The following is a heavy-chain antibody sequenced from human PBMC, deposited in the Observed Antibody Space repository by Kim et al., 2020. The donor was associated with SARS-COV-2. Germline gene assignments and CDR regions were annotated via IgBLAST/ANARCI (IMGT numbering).Heavy chain of an antibody. D-gene: IGHD3-16*01. CDR1: GFPFSNYD. Sequence: GGSLRLSCATSGFPFSNYDMAWVRQAPGKGLEWVAHITGAGGGTYYADSVKGRFIVSRDNSKNLMFLQMTGLRAEDTDVYLCAKRDEVILYDFALILW. CDR3: AKRDEVILYDFALIL. CDR2: ITGAGGGT. V-gene: IGHV3-23*01. J-gene: IGHJ2*01.